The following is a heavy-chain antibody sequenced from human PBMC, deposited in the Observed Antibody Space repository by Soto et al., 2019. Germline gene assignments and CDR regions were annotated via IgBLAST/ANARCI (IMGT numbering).Heavy chain of an antibody. J-gene: IGHJ3*02. CDR1: GFTFSNYA. CDR2: ISYDGTNK. V-gene: IGHV3-30-3*01. CDR3: ARILVPAAIGGAFDI. D-gene: IGHD2-2*02. Sequence: QVQLLESGGGVVQPGRSLRLSCAASGFTFSNYAMYWFRQAPGKGLEWVAIISYDGTNKYYADSVKGRFTISRDNSKNTLYLQMNSLRAEDTAVYYCARILVPAAIGGAFDIWGQGTMVTVSS.